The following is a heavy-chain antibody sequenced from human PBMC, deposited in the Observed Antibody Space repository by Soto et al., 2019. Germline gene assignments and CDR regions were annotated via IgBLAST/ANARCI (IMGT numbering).Heavy chain of an antibody. D-gene: IGHD3-3*01. J-gene: IGHJ4*02. CDR3: AKHPPSVRFLEWLPSHFDY. Sequence: PGGSLRLSCAASGFTFSLFPMSWVRQAPGKGLEWVSGISDSGGGTYYADSVKGRFTISRDNSKNTLYLQMDSLRAEDTAVYYCAKHPPSVRFLEWLPSHFDYWGQGTLVTVSS. CDR1: GFTFSLFP. V-gene: IGHV3-23*01. CDR2: ISDSGGGT.